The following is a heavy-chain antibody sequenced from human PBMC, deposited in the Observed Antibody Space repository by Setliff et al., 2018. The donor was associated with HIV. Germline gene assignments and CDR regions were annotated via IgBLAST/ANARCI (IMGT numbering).Heavy chain of an antibody. D-gene: IGHD2-15*01. CDR1: GGTFSSYV. J-gene: IGHJ5*02. Sequence: SVKVPCKASGGTFSSYVISWVRQAPGQGPEWMGGIIPMYGVTNYAQKFQGRVTITTDESTSTAYMELSSLRSEDTAVYYCALPYCSGGNCWSSASLPPAGWFDPWGQGTLVTVSS. CDR2: IIPMYGVT. CDR3: ALPYCSGGNCWSSASLPPAGWFDP. V-gene: IGHV1-69*05.